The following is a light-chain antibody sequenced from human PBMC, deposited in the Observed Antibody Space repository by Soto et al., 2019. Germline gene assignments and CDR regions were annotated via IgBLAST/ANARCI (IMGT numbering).Light chain of an antibody. J-gene: IGLJ2*01. CDR3: QSYDSSLSGWGV. Sequence: QSVLTQPPSVSGAPGQRVTISCTWSSSNIGAGYDVQWYQQLPGTVPKLLIFANDNRPSGVPDRFSGSKSGTSASLAINGLQAEDEAYYYCQSYDSSLSGWGVFGGGTKITVL. CDR1: SSNIGAGYD. V-gene: IGLV1-40*01. CDR2: AND.